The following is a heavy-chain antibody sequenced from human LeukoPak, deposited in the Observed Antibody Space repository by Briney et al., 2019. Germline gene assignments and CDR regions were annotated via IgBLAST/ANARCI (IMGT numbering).Heavy chain of an antibody. Sequence: ASVKVSCEASGGTFSSYAISWVRQAPGQGLEWMGGIIPIFGTTNYAQKFQGRVTITADESTSTGYMELRNLRSEDTAVYYCARPELAGGDYGLDYWGQGTLVTVSS. CDR3: ARPELAGGDYGLDY. CDR1: GGTFSSYA. V-gene: IGHV1-69*13. D-gene: IGHD4-17*01. CDR2: IIPIFGTT. J-gene: IGHJ4*02.